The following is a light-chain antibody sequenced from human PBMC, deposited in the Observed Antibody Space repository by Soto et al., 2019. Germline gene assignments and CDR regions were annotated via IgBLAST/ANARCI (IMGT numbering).Light chain of an antibody. J-gene: IGLJ2*01. CDR1: SSDVGSYSL. CDR3: CSYAGTTTLV. Sequence: QSVLTQPASVSGSPGQPITISCTGTSSDVGSYSLVSWYQQHPGKAPKLMIYEVTKRPSGVSNRFSGSKSGNTASLTISGLQPEDEADYYCCSYAGTTTLVFGGGTKLTVL. CDR2: EVT. V-gene: IGLV2-23*02.